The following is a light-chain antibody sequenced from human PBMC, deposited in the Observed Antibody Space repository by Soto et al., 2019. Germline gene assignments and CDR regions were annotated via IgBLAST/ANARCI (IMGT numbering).Light chain of an antibody. J-gene: IGKJ3*01. CDR2: GAS. V-gene: IGKV1-39*01. Sequence: DIQMTQSPSSPSASVGDRVTINCRASQTISSYLNWYQQKPGKAPKLLIYGASALQSGVPPRFSGSGSGTDFTLTIRSLQPEDFATYYCQQSYNLPRTFGPGTKVDIK. CDR1: QTISSY. CDR3: QQSYNLPRT.